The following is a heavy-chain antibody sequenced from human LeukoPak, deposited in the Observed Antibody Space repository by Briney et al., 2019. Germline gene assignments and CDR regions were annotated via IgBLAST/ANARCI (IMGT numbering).Heavy chain of an antibody. D-gene: IGHD3-16*01. V-gene: IGHV3-23*01. CDR2: ISGSGGST. Sequence: GGFLRLSCAASGFTFSSYAMSWVRQAPGKGLEWVSAISGSGGSTYYADSVKGRFTISRDNSRDTLYLQMNSLRAEDTAVYYCAKGYYDYVWGSYYFDYWGQGTLVTVSS. J-gene: IGHJ4*02. CDR1: GFTFSSYA. CDR3: AKGYYDYVWGSYYFDY.